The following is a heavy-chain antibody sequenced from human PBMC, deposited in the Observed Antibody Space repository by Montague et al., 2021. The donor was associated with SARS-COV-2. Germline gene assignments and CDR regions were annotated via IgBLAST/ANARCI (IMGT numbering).Heavy chain of an antibody. V-gene: IGHV3-11*05. CDR2: INPSSTDI. Sequence: SLRLSCAAFGFSFRDSYMTWIRQGPRKGLEWVSFINPSSTDIKYADSLRGRFTIFRDNTKNVVYLEMHDLRAEDTAMYYCAKGGDLMAGLAGSWGQGTLVTVSS. J-gene: IGHJ5*02. CDR3: AKGGDLMAGLAGS. D-gene: IGHD6-19*01. CDR1: GFSFRDSY.